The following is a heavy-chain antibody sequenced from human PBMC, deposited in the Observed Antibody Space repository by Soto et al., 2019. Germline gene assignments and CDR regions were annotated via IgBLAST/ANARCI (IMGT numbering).Heavy chain of an antibody. V-gene: IGHV3-21*01. Sequence: PGGSLRLSCAASGFTFSSYSMNWVRQAPGKGLEWVSSISSSSSYIYYADSVKGRFTISRDNAKNSLYLQMNSLRAEDTAVYYCARDPPHSSSWDYSYYFDYWGQGTLVTVSS. CDR1: GFTFSSYS. D-gene: IGHD6-13*01. J-gene: IGHJ4*02. CDR2: ISSSSSYI. CDR3: ARDPPHSSSWDYSYYFDY.